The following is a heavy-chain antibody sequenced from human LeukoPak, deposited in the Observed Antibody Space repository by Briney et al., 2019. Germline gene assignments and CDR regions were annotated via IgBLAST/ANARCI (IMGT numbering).Heavy chain of an antibody. Sequence: GGSLGLSCAASGFTVSSNNMSWVRQAPGKGLEWVSFIYSADYTNYADSVKGRFTISRDNSKNTLYLQMNNLRAENTAVYYCASDSTGHYFDYWGHGTLVTVSS. CDR2: IYSADYT. J-gene: IGHJ4*01. CDR3: ASDSTGHYFDY. D-gene: IGHD3-10*01. V-gene: IGHV3-53*01. CDR1: GFTVSSNN.